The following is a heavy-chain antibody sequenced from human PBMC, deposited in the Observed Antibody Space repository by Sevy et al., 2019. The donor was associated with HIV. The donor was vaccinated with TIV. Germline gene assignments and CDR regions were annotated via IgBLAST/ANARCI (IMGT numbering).Heavy chain of an antibody. V-gene: IGHV3-33*01. CDR2: IWYDGSNK. CDR3: AREIKSGDFWSGDGDY. CDR1: GFTFSSYG. J-gene: IGHJ4*02. D-gene: IGHD3-3*01. Sequence: GGSLRLSCAASGFTFSSYGMHWVRQAPGKGLEWVAVIWYDGSNKYYADSVKGRFTISRDNSKNTLYLQMNSLRAEDTAVYYCAREIKSGDFWSGDGDYWGQGTLVTVSS.